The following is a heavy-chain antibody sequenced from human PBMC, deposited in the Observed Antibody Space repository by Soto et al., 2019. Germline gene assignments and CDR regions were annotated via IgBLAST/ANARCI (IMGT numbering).Heavy chain of an antibody. D-gene: IGHD3-10*01. CDR3: AKDQGAAGNRYGMDV. J-gene: IGHJ6*02. Sequence: SLRLSCAASGFTFDDYAMHWVRQAPGKGLEWVSGISWNSGSIGYADSVKGRFTISRDNAKNSLYLQMNSLRAEDTALYYCAKDQGAAGNRYGMDVWGQGTTLTVSS. CDR2: ISWNSGSI. V-gene: IGHV3-9*01. CDR1: GFTFDDYA.